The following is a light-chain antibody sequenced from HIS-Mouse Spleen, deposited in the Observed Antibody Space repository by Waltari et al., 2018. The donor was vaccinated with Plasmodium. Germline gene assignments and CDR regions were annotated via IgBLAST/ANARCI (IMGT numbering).Light chain of an antibody. CDR1: TGIISY. CDR2: AAS. J-gene: IGKJ2*01. V-gene: IGKV1-8*01. CDR3: QQYYSYPYT. Sequence: AIRMTQSPSSFSASTGDRVTITCRASTGIISYFTWYQQKPGKAPKLLIYAASTLQIGVPSRFSGSGSGTDFTLTISCLQSEDFATYYCQQYYSYPYTFGQGTKLEIK.